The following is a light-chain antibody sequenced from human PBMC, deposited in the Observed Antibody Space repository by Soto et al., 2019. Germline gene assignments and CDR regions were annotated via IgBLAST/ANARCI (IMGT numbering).Light chain of an antibody. J-gene: IGLJ2*01. V-gene: IGLV2-14*01. CDR3: SSYTTSTTRLI. CDR2: EVS. Sequence: QAVVTQPASVSGSPGQSITISCTGSSSDVGGYNHVSWYQQHPGKAPRLMIYEVSNRPSGVSNRFSGSKSGNTASLTISGLQAEDEADYYCSSYTTSTTRLIFGGGTKLTVL. CDR1: SSDVGGYNH.